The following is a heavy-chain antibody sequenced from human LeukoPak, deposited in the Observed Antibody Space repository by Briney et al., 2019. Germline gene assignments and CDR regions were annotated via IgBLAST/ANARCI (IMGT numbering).Heavy chain of an antibody. CDR1: GYTFTDYY. D-gene: IGHD2-2*01. CDR2: INPHSGGT. V-gene: IGHV1-2*02. J-gene: IGHJ5*02. CDR3: ATVPCVISSCSPDNWFDP. Sequence: ASVKVSCKASGYTFTDYYILWLRQAPGQGLEWVGWINPHSGGTNFAQRLQGRVTMTSDTSISTVYMELTRLTSDDTAVYYCATVPCVISSCSPDNWFDPWGQGTLVTVSS.